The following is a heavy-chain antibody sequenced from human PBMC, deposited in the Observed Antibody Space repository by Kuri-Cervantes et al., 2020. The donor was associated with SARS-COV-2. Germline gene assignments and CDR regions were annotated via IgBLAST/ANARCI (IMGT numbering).Heavy chain of an antibody. Sequence: GSLRLSCTVSGGSISSSSYYWGWFRQPPGKGLEWIGSIYYSGSTYYNPSLKSRVTISVDTSKNQFSLKLSSVTAADMAVYYCALRIVATIGFDYWGQGTLVTVSS. CDR1: GGSISSSSYY. CDR2: IYYSGST. V-gene: IGHV4-39*07. J-gene: IGHJ4*02. D-gene: IGHD5-12*01. CDR3: ALRIVATIGFDY.